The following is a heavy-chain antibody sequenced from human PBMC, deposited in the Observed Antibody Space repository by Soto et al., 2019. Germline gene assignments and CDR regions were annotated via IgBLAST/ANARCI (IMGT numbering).Heavy chain of an antibody. D-gene: IGHD2-15*01. CDR1: GFTFSSYG. CDR2: ISYDGSNK. V-gene: IGHV3-30*18. CDR3: AKAGYCSGGSCGNWFDP. J-gene: IGHJ5*02. Sequence: QVQLVESGGGVVQPGRSLRLSCAASGFTFSSYGMHWVRQAPGKGLEWVAVISYDGSNKYYADSVKGRFTISRDNSKNTLYLQMNSLRAEDTAVYYCAKAGYCSGGSCGNWFDPCGQGTLVTVSS.